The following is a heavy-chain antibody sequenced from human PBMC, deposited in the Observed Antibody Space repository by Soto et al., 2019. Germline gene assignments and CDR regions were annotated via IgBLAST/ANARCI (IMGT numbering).Heavy chain of an antibody. Sequence: PGGSLRLSCAASGFTFSSYSMNWVRQAPGKGLEWVSSISSSSSYIYYADSVKGRFTISRDNAKNSLYLQMNSLRAEDTAVYYCARGCSSSWPLDYWGQGTLVTVSS. CDR2: ISSSSSYI. CDR3: ARGCSSSWPLDY. D-gene: IGHD6-13*01. J-gene: IGHJ4*02. V-gene: IGHV3-21*01. CDR1: GFTFSSYS.